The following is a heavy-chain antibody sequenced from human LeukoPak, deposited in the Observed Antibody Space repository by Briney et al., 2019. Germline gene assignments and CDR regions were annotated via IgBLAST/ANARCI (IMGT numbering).Heavy chain of an antibody. CDR2: ISSSSSYI. CDR1: GFTFSSYS. CDR3: ASRRGAVAGGIDY. Sequence: GALRLSCAASGFTFSSYSMNWVRQAPGKGLEWVSSISSSSSYIYYADSLKGRFTISRDNAKNSLYLQMNSLRAEDTAVYYCASRRGAVAGGIDYWGQGTLVTVPS. V-gene: IGHV3-21*01. D-gene: IGHD6-19*01. J-gene: IGHJ4*02.